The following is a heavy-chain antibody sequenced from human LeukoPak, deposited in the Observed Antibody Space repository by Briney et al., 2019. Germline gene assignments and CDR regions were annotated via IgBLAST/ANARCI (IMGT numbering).Heavy chain of an antibody. V-gene: IGHV4-4*07. CDR1: GGSISSYY. J-gene: IGHJ5*02. CDR3: ARDISRPSYYYGSGGNWFDP. Sequence: SEILSLTCTVSGGSISSYYWSWIRQPAGKGLERIGRIYTSGSTNYNPSLKSRVTMSVDTSKNQFSLKLSSVTAADTAVYYCARDISRPSYYYGSGGNWFDPWGQGTLVTVSS. CDR2: IYTSGST. D-gene: IGHD3-10*01.